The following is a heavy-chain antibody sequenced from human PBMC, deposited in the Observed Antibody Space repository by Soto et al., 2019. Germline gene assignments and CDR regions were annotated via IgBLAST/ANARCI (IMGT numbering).Heavy chain of an antibody. V-gene: IGHV4-39*01. CDR3: TKLPLDYSIDV. Sequence: SETLSLTCTVSGGSFSTTNYWWGWIRQPPGTGLEWIGSIFYNGTTSYNASLKSRVTISVDTSQNRFFLKVSSVTAADTAVYFCTKLPLDYSIDVWGKGTTVTVSS. CDR1: GGSFSTTNYW. CDR2: IFYNGTT. J-gene: IGHJ6*03.